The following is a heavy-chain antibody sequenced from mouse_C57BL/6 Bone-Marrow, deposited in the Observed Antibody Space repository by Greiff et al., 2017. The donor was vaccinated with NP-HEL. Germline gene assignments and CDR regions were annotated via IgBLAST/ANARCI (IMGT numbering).Heavy chain of an antibody. CDR1: GYAFSSSW. D-gene: IGHD1-1*01. CDR3: ATLTTVD. CDR2: IYPGDGDT. J-gene: IGHJ4*01. Sequence: QVQLQQSGPELVKPGASVKISCKASGYAFSSSWMNWVKQRPGKGLEWIGRIYPGDGDTNYNGKFKGKATLTADKSSSTAYMQLSSLTSEDSAVYFCATLTTVDWGQGTSVTVSS. V-gene: IGHV1-82*01.